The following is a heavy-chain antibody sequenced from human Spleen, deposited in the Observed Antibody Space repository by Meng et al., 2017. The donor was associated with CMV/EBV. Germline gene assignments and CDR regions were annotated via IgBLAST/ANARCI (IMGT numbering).Heavy chain of an antibody. Sequence: LSLTCTVSGGSISSYYWSWIRQPPGKGLEWVSYISSSDRTIYYADSVKGRFTISRDSAKNSLFLQMNNVRAEDTAVYYCAKSYFHWYFDVWGRGTLVTVSS. D-gene: IGHD3-9*01. CDR2: ISSSDRTI. CDR1: GGSISSYY. CDR3: AKSYFHWYFDV. V-gene: IGHV3-11*04. J-gene: IGHJ2*01.